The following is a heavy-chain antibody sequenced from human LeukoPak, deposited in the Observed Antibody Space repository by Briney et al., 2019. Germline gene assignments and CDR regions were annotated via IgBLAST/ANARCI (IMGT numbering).Heavy chain of an antibody. CDR3: ARQGNSYHTTGFYRGVWHSYMDV. J-gene: IGHJ6*03. D-gene: IGHD3-9*01. CDR2: VYPADSDT. CDR1: GYTFTSYW. V-gene: IGHV5-51*01. Sequence: GESLKISCQTSGYTFTSYWIAWVRQVPGKGLEWMGIVYPADSDTKYSPSLRGQVTISADKSTGTAYLQWRSLKASDSGMYYCARQGNSYHTTGFYRGVWHSYMDVWGKGTAVTVSS.